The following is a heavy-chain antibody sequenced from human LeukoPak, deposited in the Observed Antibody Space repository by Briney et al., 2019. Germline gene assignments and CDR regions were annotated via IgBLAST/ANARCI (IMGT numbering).Heavy chain of an antibody. D-gene: IGHD3-10*01. CDR2: ISAYTGHT. CDR1: GYTFINYG. J-gene: IGHJ4*02. CDR3: SRTTDASGSHYPLDY. V-gene: IGHV1-18*01. Sequence: GASVKVSCKTSGYTFINYGISWVRQAPGQGLEWMAWISAYTGHTRYAQKFKGRVTMTTDSATSTVYMDLRSLSSDDTAVYYCSRTTDASGSHYPLDYWGQGNLVTVSS.